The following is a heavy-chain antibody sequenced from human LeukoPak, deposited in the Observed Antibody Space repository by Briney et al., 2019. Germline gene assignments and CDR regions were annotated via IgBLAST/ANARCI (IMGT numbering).Heavy chain of an antibody. CDR1: GGSIGSGDYY. CDR3: QGYGGSYYDAFDI. V-gene: IGHV4-30-4*08. J-gene: IGHJ3*02. CDR2: IYYSGST. D-gene: IGHD1-26*01. Sequence: SETLSLTCTVSGGSIGSGDYYWSWIRQPPGKGLEWIGYIYYSGSTYYNPSLKSRVTISVDTSKNQFSLKLSSVTAADTAVYYCQGYGGSYYDAFDIWGQGTMVTVSS.